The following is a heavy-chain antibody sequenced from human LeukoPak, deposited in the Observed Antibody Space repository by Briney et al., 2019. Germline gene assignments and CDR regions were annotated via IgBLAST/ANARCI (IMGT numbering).Heavy chain of an antibody. J-gene: IGHJ3*02. CDR3: ARGNMALKILLDAFEI. V-gene: IGHV4-31*03. Sequence: SETLSLTCTVSGGSISSGDYHWSWLRQYLGKASEWIGYIDYSGNTYHNPSLKSRVTMSLDTSENRFSLKMTSVTAADTAVYYCARGNMALKILLDAFEIWGRGTKVTVST. D-gene: IGHD2-15*01. CDR1: GGSISSGDYH. CDR2: IDYSGNT.